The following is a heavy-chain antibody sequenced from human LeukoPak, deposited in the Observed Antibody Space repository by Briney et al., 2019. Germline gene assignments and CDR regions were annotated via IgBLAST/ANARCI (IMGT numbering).Heavy chain of an antibody. D-gene: IGHD6-13*01. Sequence: GASVKVSCKASGYTFTTYDINWVRQATGQGLEWMGWMNPNSGNTGYAQKFQGRVTITRNTSISTAYMELSSLRSEDTAVYYCARGPRQQLVFDYWGQGTLVTVSS. CDR3: ARGPRQQLVFDY. J-gene: IGHJ4*02. CDR1: GYTFTTYD. CDR2: MNPNSGNT. V-gene: IGHV1-8*03.